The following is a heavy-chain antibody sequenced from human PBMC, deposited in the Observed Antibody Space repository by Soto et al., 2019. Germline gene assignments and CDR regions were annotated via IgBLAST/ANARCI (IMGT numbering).Heavy chain of an antibody. CDR1: GFTFSSYV. CDR3: AREYRDSGFRSLDY. CDR2: TSFDGSNT. V-gene: IGHV3-30-3*01. D-gene: IGHD4-17*01. J-gene: IGHJ4*02. Sequence: QVQLVESGGGVVQPGRSLRLSCVVSGFTFSSYVMHWVRHAPGKGLEWLAFTSFDGSNTYHADSVKGRVSISRDNSKNTVYLVMQSLRVDDTAVYYCAREYRDSGFRSLDYWGQGTLVTVSS.